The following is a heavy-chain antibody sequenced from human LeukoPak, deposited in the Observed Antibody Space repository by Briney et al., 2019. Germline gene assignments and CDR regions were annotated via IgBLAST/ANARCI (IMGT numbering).Heavy chain of an antibody. CDR1: GFTFNSYT. D-gene: IGHD1-14*01. V-gene: IGHV3-21*01. CDR2: ISSSTDYI. CDR3: AREGHRRTFDY. J-gene: IGHJ4*02. Sequence: PGGSLRLSCAASGFTFNSYTMSWVRQAPGKGLEWVSSISSSTDYIYYADSVKGRFTISRDNAKNSLYLQMNSLRAEDTAVYYCAREGHRRTFDYWGQGTLVTVSS.